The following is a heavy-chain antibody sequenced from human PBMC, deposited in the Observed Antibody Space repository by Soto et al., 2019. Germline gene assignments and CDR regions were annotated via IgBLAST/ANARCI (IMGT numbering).Heavy chain of an antibody. D-gene: IGHD6-19*01. V-gene: IGHV3-33*01. CDR3: ARDRQAVAGKYYYYYGLDV. CDR2: IWYDGSEK. CDR1: GSTFSRNG. Sequence: QVHLVESGGGVVQPGRSLRLSCAASGSTFSRNGMHWVRQAPGKGLEWVAVIWYDGSEKYYADSVKGRFTISRDNSKNTLYLQMNSLRAEDTAVYYCARDRQAVAGKYYYYYGLDVWGQGTTVTVSS. J-gene: IGHJ6*02.